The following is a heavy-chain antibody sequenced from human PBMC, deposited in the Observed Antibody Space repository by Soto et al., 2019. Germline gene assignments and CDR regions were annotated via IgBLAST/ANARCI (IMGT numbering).Heavy chain of an antibody. CDR1: GGSFSGYY. CDR3: ARGLVYDFWSGYYRH. V-gene: IGHV4-34*01. CDR2: INHSGST. J-gene: IGHJ4*02. Sequence: PSETLSLTCAVYGGSFSGYYWSWIRQPPGKGLEWIGEINHSGSTNYNPSLKSRVTISVDTSKNQFSLKLSSVTAADTAVYYCARGLVYDFWSGYYRHWGQGTLVTVSS. D-gene: IGHD3-3*01.